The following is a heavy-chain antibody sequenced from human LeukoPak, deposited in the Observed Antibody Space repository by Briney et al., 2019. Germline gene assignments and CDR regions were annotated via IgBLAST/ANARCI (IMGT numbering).Heavy chain of an antibody. V-gene: IGHV3-53*04. Sequence: TSETLSLTCAVYGGSFSGYYWSWVRQAPGKGLEWVSVIYSGGSTYYADSVKGRFTISRHNSKNTLYLQMNSLRAEDTAVYYCASSKLSAAGSLGRRQPYYYYYGMDVWGQGTTVTVSS. J-gene: IGHJ6*02. CDR2: IYSGGST. CDR3: ASSKLSAAGSLGRRQPYYYYYGMDV. CDR1: GGSFSGYY. D-gene: IGHD6-13*01.